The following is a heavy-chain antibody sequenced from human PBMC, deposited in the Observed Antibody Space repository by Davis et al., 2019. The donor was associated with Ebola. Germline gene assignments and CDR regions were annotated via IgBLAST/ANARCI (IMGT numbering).Heavy chain of an antibody. CDR1: GGSISSSSYY. D-gene: IGHD6-13*01. J-gene: IGHJ3*02. Sequence: MPSETLSLTCTVSGGSISSSSYYWGWIRQPPGEGLEWIGSIYYSGSTYYNPSLKSRVTISVDTSKNQFSLKLSSVTAADTAVYYCARVTSLGAFDIWGQGTMVTVSS. CDR2: IYYSGST. V-gene: IGHV4-39*01. CDR3: ARVTSLGAFDI.